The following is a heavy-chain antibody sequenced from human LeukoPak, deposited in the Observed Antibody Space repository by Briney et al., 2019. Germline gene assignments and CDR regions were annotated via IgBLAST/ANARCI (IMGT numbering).Heavy chain of an antibody. CDR2: IKSKTDGGTT. CDR1: GFTFSNAW. D-gene: IGHD3-10*01. V-gene: IGHV3-15*01. J-gene: IGHJ4*02. Sequence: GSLGLSCAASGFTFSNAWMSWVRQAPGKGLEWVGRIKSKTDGGTTDYAAPVKGRFTISRDDSKNTLYLQMNSLKTEDTAVYYCTTELLWFGTPDYWGQGTLVTVSS. CDR3: TTELLWFGTPDY.